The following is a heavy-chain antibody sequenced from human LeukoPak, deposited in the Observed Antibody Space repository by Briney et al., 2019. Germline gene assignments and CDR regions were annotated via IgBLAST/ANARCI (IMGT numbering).Heavy chain of an antibody. CDR1: GGSISSYY. V-gene: IGHV4-59*08. CDR2: IYYSGST. Sequence: SETLSLTCTVSGGSISSYYWSWIRQPPGKGPEWIGYIYYSGSTNYNPSLKSRVTISVDTSKNQFSLKLSSVTAADTAVYYCARLDGVPSGTIDYWGQGTLVTVSS. J-gene: IGHJ4*02. D-gene: IGHD3-10*01. CDR3: ARLDGVPSGTIDY.